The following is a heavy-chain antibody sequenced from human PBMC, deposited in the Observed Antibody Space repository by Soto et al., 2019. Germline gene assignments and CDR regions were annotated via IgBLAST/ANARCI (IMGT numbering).Heavy chain of an antibody. Sequence: QVQLQESGPGLVKPSGTLSLTCAVSGGSISSSNWWSWVRQPPGKGLEWVGEIYHSGSTNYNPSLKSRVTISVDKSQNQFSLKLSSVTAADTAVYYCAREPKYPERGYYGMDVWGQGTTVTVSS. CDR2: IYHSGST. CDR1: GGSISSSNW. V-gene: IGHV4-4*02. J-gene: IGHJ6*02. CDR3: AREPKYPERGYYGMDV. D-gene: IGHD2-2*01.